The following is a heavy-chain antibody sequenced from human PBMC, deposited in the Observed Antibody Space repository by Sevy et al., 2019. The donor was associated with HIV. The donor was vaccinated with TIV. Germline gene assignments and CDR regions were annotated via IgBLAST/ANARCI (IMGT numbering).Heavy chain of an antibody. CDR3: AREGGRRSYYLDY. Sequence: GGSLRLSCAASGFTFKNYAIHWVRQAPGKGLEWVAVISYDGSKKYYADSVKGRFTISRYNSKNTLYLQLNSLRLEDTALYYCAREGGRRSYYLDYWGQGTLVTVSS. D-gene: IGHD1-26*01. V-gene: IGHV3-30*04. CDR1: GFTFKNYA. J-gene: IGHJ4*02. CDR2: ISYDGSKK.